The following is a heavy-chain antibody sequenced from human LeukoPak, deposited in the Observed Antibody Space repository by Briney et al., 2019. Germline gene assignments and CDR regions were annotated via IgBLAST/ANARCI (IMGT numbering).Heavy chain of an antibody. D-gene: IGHD1-26*01. Sequence: SETLSLTCTVSGGSMRSSSYYWGWIRQPPGKGLEWIGSIYYSGNTYYNPSLKSRVAMSFDRANNHFSLSLTSVTAADTAVYYCTREDRPYCPFAYWGQGVLVTVSS. CDR3: TREDRPYCPFAY. CDR2: IYYSGNT. V-gene: IGHV4-39*02. CDR1: GGSMRSSSYY. J-gene: IGHJ4*02.